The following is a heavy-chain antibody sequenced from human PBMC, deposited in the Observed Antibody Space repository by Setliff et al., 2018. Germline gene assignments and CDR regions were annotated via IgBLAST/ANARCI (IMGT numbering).Heavy chain of an antibody. J-gene: IGHJ4*02. D-gene: IGHD3-16*02. CDR2: INPSGGST. Sequence: ASVKVSCKASGYTFTSYYMHWVRQAPGQGLEWMGIINPSGGSTSCAQKFQGRVTMTRDTSTSTVYMELSSLRSEDTAVYYCARDVITFGGVIVYFDYWGQGTLVTVSS. CDR1: GYTFTSYY. CDR3: ARDVITFGGVIVYFDY. V-gene: IGHV1-46*01.